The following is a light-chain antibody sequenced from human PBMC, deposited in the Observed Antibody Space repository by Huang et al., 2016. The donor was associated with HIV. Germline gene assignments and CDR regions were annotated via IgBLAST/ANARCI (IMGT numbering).Light chain of an antibody. J-gene: IGKJ4*01. CDR2: DAS. V-gene: IGKV3-11*01. CDR3: QQRSNWPLT. Sequence: EIVLTQSPATLSLSPGERATLSCRASQSMSSHLAWYQQKPGKAPRLLIYDASNRATGIPARFSGGGSGTDFTLTISSLEPEDFVIYYCQQRSNWPLTFGGGTTVEIK. CDR1: QSMSSH.